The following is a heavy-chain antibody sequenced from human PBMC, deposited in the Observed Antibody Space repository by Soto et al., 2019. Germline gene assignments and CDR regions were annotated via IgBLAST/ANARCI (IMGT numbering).Heavy chain of an antibody. CDR3: ARDNNILATLGAFDI. CDR2: IYYSGSI. D-gene: IGHD5-12*01. Sequence: SETLSLTCTVSGGSISRYYWSWIRQPPGKGLEWIGYIYYSGSINYNPSLKSRVTISVDTSKNQFSLKLSSVTAADTAVYYCARDNNILATLGAFDIWGQGTMVTVSS. V-gene: IGHV4-59*01. CDR1: GGSISRYY. J-gene: IGHJ3*02.